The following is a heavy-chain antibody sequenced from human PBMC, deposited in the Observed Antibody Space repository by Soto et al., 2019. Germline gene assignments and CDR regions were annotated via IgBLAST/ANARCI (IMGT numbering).Heavy chain of an antibody. CDR2: IYTAGGT. Sequence: GGSLRLSCAASAFTVSNTYMTWVRQPPGKGLECVSVIYTAGGTNYADSVKGRFIISRDNSKNTLYLQMNSLRAEDTAVYYCARALPVAKGGFDPWGQGTLVTV. D-gene: IGHD2-2*01. J-gene: IGHJ5*02. CDR1: AFTVSNTY. CDR3: ARALPVAKGGFDP. V-gene: IGHV3-53*01.